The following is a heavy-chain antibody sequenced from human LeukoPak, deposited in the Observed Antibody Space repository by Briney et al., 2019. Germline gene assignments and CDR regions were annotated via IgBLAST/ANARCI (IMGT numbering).Heavy chain of an antibody. Sequence: PSETLSLTCTVSGGSISSYYWSWIRQPPGKGLEWIGYVYYSGSTNYNPSLRSRVTISVDTSKNQFSLKLSSVTAADTAVYYCARGYSSVENWFDPWGQGTLVTVSS. CDR1: GGSISSYY. D-gene: IGHD6-25*01. J-gene: IGHJ5*02. CDR2: VYYSGST. V-gene: IGHV4-59*01. CDR3: ARGYSSVENWFDP.